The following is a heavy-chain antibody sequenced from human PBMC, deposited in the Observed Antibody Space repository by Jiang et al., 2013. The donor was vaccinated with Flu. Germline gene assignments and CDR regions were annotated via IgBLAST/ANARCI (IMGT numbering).Heavy chain of an antibody. J-gene: IGHJ4*02. CDR2: LSNRGIYT. CDR3: ARGGRYYFDY. CDR1: GFNLSDYY. Sequence: VQLVESGGGLVKPGGSLRLSCAASGFNLSDYYMSWIRQAPGKGLEWVSLLSNRGIYTTYADSVKGRFTIPGDNANNSLFLDMNSLRVEDTAVYYCARGGRYYFDYWGQGTLVTVSS. V-gene: IGHV3-11*05. D-gene: IGHD3-16*01.